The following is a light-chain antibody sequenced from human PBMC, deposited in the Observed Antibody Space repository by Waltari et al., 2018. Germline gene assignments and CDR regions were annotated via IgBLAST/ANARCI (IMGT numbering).Light chain of an antibody. CDR1: SGSVSTTSY. Sequence: QTVVTQAPSLSVSPGGTVALTCALSSGSVSTTSYASWYQQTPGQTPIRLVNDGTSRPSVVPDRCSGSMCGHTAALTITEAQAEEEADDYCVLYTGSGTWVFGGGTKLTIL. J-gene: IGLJ3*02. CDR3: VLYTGSGTWV. CDR2: DGT. V-gene: IGLV8-61*01.